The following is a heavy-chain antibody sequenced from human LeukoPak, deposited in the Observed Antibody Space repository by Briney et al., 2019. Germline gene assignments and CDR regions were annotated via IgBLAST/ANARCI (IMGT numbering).Heavy chain of an antibody. Sequence: GGSLRLSCAASGFTFSNHGMHWVRQAPGKGLEWVAVIWYDGSNKYYADSVKDRFSISRDNSKNTLYLQMNSLRGDDMAVYYCGRDRSARCLDYWGQGTLVTVSS. CDR1: GFTFSNHG. CDR2: IWYDGSNK. D-gene: IGHD4-17*01. CDR3: GRDRSARCLDY. V-gene: IGHV3-33*01. J-gene: IGHJ4*02.